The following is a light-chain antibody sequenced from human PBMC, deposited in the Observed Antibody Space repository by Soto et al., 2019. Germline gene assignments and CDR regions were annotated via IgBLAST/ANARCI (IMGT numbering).Light chain of an antibody. Sequence: DILLTQSPYSLAVSLGERATINCKSSQSVLYSSNNKNYLAWYQQKPGQPPKALIYWASTRESGVPDRFSGSGSGTDFTLTISSLQAEDVAVYYCQQYYTTPWTFGQGTKVDI. CDR2: WAS. CDR3: QQYYTTPWT. J-gene: IGKJ1*01. CDR1: QSVLYSSNNKNY. V-gene: IGKV4-1*01.